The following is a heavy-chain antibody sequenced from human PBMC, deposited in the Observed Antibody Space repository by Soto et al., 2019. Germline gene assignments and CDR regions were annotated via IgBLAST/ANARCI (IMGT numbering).Heavy chain of an antibody. D-gene: IGHD2-21*02. CDR3: ARDLCGGDCYDVVLRVNNPNGMDV. CDR2: ISYDGSNK. CDR1: GFTFSSYA. J-gene: IGHJ6*02. V-gene: IGHV3-30-3*01. Sequence: QPGGSLRLSCAASGFTFSSYAMHWVRQAPGKGLEWVAVISYDGSNKYYADSVKGRFTISRDNSKNTLYLQMNSLRAEDTAVYYCARDLCGGDCYDVVLRVNNPNGMDVWGQGTTVTVSS.